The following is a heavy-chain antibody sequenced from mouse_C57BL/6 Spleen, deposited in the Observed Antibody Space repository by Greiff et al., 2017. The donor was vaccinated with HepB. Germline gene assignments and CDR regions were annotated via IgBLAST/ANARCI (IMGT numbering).Heavy chain of an antibody. J-gene: IGHJ4*01. CDR1: GYTFTDYY. CDR2: INPNNGGT. Sequence: VQLQQSGPELVKPGASVKISCKASGYTFTDYYMNWVKQSHGKSLEWIGDINPNNGGTSYNQKFKGKATLTVDKSSSTAYMELRSLTSEDSAVYYCAIITTVVARAMDYWGQGTSVTVSS. CDR3: AIITTVVARAMDY. V-gene: IGHV1-26*01. D-gene: IGHD1-1*01.